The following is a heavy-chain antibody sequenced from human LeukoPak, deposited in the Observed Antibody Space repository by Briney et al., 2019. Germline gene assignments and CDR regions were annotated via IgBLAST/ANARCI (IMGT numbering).Heavy chain of an antibody. V-gene: IGHV1-2*02. CDR2: INPNSGGT. CDR1: GYIFTAYY. CDR3: ARGPMTTVTTEYRGLDY. J-gene: IGHJ4*02. D-gene: IGHD4-17*01. Sequence: ASVKVSCKTSGYIFTAYYMHWVRQAPGQGLEWMGWINPNSGGTNYAQKFQGRVTMTRDTSITTAYMELSRLTSDDTAVYYCARGPMTTVTTEYRGLDYWGQGTLVTVSS.